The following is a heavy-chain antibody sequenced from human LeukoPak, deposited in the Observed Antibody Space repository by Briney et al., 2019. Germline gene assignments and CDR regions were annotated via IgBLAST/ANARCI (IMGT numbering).Heavy chain of an antibody. CDR3: AEEANYYDSSGYSTDY. V-gene: IGHV3-23*01. J-gene: IGHJ4*02. CDR1: GFTFSSYA. CDR2: ISGSGGST. Sequence: PGGSLRLSCAASGFTFSSYAMSWVRQAPGKGLEWVSAISGSGGSTYYADSVRGRFTISRDNSKNTLYLQMNSLRAEDTAVYYCAEEANYYDSSGYSTDYWGQGTLVTVSS. D-gene: IGHD3-22*01.